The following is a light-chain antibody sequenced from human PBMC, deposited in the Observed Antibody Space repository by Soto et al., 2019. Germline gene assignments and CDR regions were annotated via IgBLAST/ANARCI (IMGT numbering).Light chain of an antibody. CDR1: ISDVGGYNY. Sequence: QSVLTQPDSMSGSPGQSITISCTGTISDVGGYNYVSWYQHHPGKAPKLMIFDVSNRPSGISNRFSGSKSGNTASLTISGLQPEDEADYYCSSYTTSNTRQIVFGTGT. J-gene: IGLJ1*01. CDR2: DVS. V-gene: IGLV2-14*03. CDR3: SSYTTSNTRQIV.